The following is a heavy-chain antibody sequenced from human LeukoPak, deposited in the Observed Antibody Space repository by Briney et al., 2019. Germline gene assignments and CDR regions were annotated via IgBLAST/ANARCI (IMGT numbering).Heavy chain of an antibody. CDR2: MNPNSGNT. V-gene: IGHV1-8*03. Sequence: ASVKVSCKTSGCTFSTYDINWVRQAAGQGLEWMGWMNPNSGNTGFAQKFQGRATITRDTSITTAYLELTSLRSEDTAVYYCARAIRYQLLSDYWGQGTLVTV. J-gene: IGHJ4*02. CDR3: ARAIRYQLLSDY. D-gene: IGHD2-2*01. CDR1: GCTFSTYD.